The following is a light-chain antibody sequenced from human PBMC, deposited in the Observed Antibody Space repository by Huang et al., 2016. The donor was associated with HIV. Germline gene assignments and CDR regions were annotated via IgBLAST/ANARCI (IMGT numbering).Light chain of an antibody. CDR3: QESYSTPWT. Sequence: DIQMTQSPSSLSASVGERVTITCRTSQNIKTYLNWYQHKPGKAPDLLIYAASSLRSGGPSRFSASGSGTEFTFTISSLQSDDFATYYCQESYSTPWTFGQGTKVEIK. CDR2: AAS. CDR1: QNIKTY. J-gene: IGKJ1*01. V-gene: IGKV1-39*01.